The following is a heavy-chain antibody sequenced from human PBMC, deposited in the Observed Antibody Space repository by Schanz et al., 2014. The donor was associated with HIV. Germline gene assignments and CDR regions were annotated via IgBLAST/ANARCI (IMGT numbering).Heavy chain of an antibody. CDR2: ISYDGSNK. Sequence: QVQLEESGGGVVQPGRSLRLSCAASGFTFSSDGMHWVRQAPGKGLEWVAFISYDGSNKYYADSVKGRFTISRDNSKNTLYLQMNSLRAEDTAVYHCAKVARWDYYNMDVWGQGTTVTVSS. J-gene: IGHJ6*02. CDR3: AKVARWDYYNMDV. CDR1: GFTFSSDG. V-gene: IGHV3-30*18.